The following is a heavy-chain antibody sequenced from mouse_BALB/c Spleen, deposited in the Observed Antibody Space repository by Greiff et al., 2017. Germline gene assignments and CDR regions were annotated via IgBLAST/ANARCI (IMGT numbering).Heavy chain of an antibody. J-gene: IGHJ1*01. Sequence: EVQVVESGGGLVQPGGSRKLSCAASGFTFSSFGMHWVRQAPEKGLEWVAYISSGSSTIYYADTVKGRFTISIDNPKNTLFLQLPRLRSEDTAMYYGARNKDYGSLYWYFDVWGAGTTVTVSA. D-gene: IGHD2-2*01. CDR2: ISSGSSTI. CDR1: GFTFSSFG. V-gene: IGHV5-17*02. CDR3: ARNKDYGSLYWYFDV.